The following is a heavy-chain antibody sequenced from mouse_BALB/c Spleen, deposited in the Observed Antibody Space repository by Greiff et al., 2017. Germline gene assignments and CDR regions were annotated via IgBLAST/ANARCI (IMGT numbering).Heavy chain of an antibody. CDR2: IDPSNSET. D-gene: IGHD1-1*01. V-gene: IGHV1-69*02. J-gene: IGHJ3*01. CDR1: GYSFTSYW. Sequence: QVQLQQPGAELVRPGASVKLSCKASGYSFTSYWMHWVKQRPGQGLEWIGMIDPSNSETRLNQKFKDKATLNVDKSSNTAYMQLSSLTSEDSAVYYCARTYGSSYVWFAYWGQGTLVTVSA. CDR3: ARTYGSSYVWFAY.